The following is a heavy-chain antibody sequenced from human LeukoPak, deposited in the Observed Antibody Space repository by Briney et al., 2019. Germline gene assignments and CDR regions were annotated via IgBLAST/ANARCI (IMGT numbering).Heavy chain of an antibody. V-gene: IGHV4-39*01. CDR3: ARLLRGVWVDY. D-gene: IGHD3-16*01. Sequence: SETLSLTCTVSGGSISSSSYYWGWIRQPPGKGLEWIGSIYYSGSTYYNPSLKSRVTISVDTSKNQFSLKLSSVTAADTAVYYCARLLRGVWVDYWGQGTLVTVSS. J-gene: IGHJ4*02. CDR2: IYYSGST. CDR1: GGSISSSSYY.